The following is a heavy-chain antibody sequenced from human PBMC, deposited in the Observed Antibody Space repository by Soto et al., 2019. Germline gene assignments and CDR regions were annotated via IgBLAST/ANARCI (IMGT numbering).Heavy chain of an antibody. Sequence: QITLKESGPTLVKPTQTLTLTCTFSGFSLSTRGVAVGWFRQPPGKALEWLALIYWDKDKSYSPSLKSRPTTAADTPKNPVVLPTANMDPVVTATYYCAHRPRGYAYYFDYGGQGTLVTVSP. J-gene: IGHJ4*02. CDR1: GFSLSTRGVA. D-gene: IGHD5-12*01. V-gene: IGHV2-5*02. CDR2: IYWDKDK. CDR3: AHRPRGYAYYFDY.